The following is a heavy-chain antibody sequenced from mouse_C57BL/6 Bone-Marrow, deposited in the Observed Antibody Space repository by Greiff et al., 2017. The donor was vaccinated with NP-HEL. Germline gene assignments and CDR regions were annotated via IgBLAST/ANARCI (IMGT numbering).Heavy chain of an antibody. CDR3: ARGTGNYGAWFAY. D-gene: IGHD2-1*01. V-gene: IGHV1-53*01. CDR2: INPSNGGT. J-gene: IGHJ3*01. CDR1: GYTFTSYW. Sequence: VQLQQPGTELVKPGASVKLSCKASGYTFTSYWMHWVKQRPGQGLEWIGNINPSNGGTNYNEKFKSKATLTVDKSSSTAYMQLSSLTSEDSAVYYCARGTGNYGAWFAYWGQGTLVTVSA.